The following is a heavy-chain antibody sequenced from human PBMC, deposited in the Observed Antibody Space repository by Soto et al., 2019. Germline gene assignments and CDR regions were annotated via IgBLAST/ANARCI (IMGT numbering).Heavy chain of an antibody. J-gene: IGHJ4*02. CDR1: GFTFSTYA. Sequence: GGSLRLSCAASGFTFSTYAMSWVRQAPGKGLEWVSTISGSGGSTYYADSVKGRFTISRDNSKNTLYLQMNSLRAEDTAVYYCAKRGPYCSGGSCYQYFDYWGQGTLVTVSS. CDR2: ISGSGGST. CDR3: AKRGPYCSGGSCYQYFDY. D-gene: IGHD2-15*01. V-gene: IGHV3-23*01.